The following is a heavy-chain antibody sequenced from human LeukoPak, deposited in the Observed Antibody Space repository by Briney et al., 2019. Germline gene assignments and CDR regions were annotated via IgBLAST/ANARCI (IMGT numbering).Heavy chain of an antibody. CDR3: AKDGEVGARGYFAY. V-gene: IGHV3-30*02. Sequence: GGSLRLSCAASGFSFSSNAMHWVRQAPGKGLEWVAFIRSDGSNQYNADSVKGRFTISRDNSKNTLYLQMSSLRADDTAVYYCAKDGEVGARGYFAYWGQGTLVTVSS. J-gene: IGHJ4*02. CDR1: GFSFSSNA. CDR2: IRSDGSNQ. D-gene: IGHD1-26*01.